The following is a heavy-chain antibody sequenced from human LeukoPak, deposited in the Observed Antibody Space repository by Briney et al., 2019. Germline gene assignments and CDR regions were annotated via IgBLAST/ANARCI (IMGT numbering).Heavy chain of an antibody. D-gene: IGHD3-10*01. CDR3: AREGYYGSGSYLNWFDP. CDR2: IIPIFGTA. CDR1: GGIISSYA. V-gene: IGHV1-69*01. Sequence: ASVKVSCKASGGIISSYAISWVRQAPGQGLEWMGGIIPIFGTANYAQKFQGRVTITADESTSTAYMELSSLRSEDTAVYYCAREGYYGSGSYLNWFDPWGQGTLVTVSS. J-gene: IGHJ5*02.